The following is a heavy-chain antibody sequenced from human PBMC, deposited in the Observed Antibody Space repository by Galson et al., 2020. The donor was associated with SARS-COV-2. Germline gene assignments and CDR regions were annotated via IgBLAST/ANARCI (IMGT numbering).Heavy chain of an antibody. CDR3: ARWVEGSRYFDY. J-gene: IGHJ4*02. D-gene: IGHD1-1*01. CDR2: IYTSGST. V-gene: IGHV4-4*07. CDR1: GGSISSYY. Sequence: ETSETLSLTCTVSGGSISSYYWNWIRQPAGKGLEWIGRIYTSGSTNYNPSLKSRVTMSVDTSKNQFSMKLSSVTAADTAVYYCARWVEGSRYFDYWGQGTLVTVSS.